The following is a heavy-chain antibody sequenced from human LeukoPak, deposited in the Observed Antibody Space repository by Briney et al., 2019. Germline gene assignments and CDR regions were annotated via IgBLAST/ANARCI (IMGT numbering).Heavy chain of an antibody. CDR1: GYSFTSYW. Sequence: GESLKISCKGSGYSFTSYWIGWVRQMPGKGLEWMGIIYPGDSDTRYSPPFQGQVTISADKSISTAYLQWSSLKASDTAMYYCARLRRCSGGSCYPDYWGQGTLVTVSS. D-gene: IGHD2-15*01. CDR3: ARLRRCSGGSCYPDY. V-gene: IGHV5-51*01. CDR2: IYPGDSDT. J-gene: IGHJ4*02.